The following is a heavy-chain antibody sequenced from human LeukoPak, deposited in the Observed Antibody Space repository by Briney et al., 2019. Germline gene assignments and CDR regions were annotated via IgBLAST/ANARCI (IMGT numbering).Heavy chain of an antibody. J-gene: IGHJ4*02. V-gene: IGHV6-1*01. Sequence: SQTLSLTCAISGDSVSSNSAAWNWIRQSPSRGLEWLGRTYYRSKWYNDYAVSVKSRITINPDTSKNQFSLQLNSVTPEDTAVYYCARVFDSGYDTQGHFDYWGQGTLVTVSS. CDR3: ARVFDSGYDTQGHFDY. D-gene: IGHD5-12*01. CDR2: TYYRSKWYN. CDR1: GDSVSSNSAA.